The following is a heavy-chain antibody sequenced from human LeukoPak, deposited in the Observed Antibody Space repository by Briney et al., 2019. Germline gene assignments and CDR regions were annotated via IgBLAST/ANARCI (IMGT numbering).Heavy chain of an antibody. J-gene: IGHJ4*02. CDR1: EFTFRSYD. CDR3: AKDRFDYGDLIFDY. V-gene: IGHV3-30*18. Sequence: GGSLRLSCVASEFTFRSYDMHWVRQAPGKGLEWVAVISYDGSNKYYADSVKGRFTISRDNSKNTLYLQMNSLRAEDMAVYYCAKDRFDYGDLIFDYWGQGTLVTVSS. D-gene: IGHD4-17*01. CDR2: ISYDGSNK.